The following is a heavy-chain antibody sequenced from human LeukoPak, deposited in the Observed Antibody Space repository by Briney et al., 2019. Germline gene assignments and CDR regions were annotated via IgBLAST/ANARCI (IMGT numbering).Heavy chain of an antibody. J-gene: IGHJ4*02. CDR2: ISSSSSYI. CDR1: GFTFSSYS. V-gene: IGHV3-21*04. Sequence: GGSLRLSCAASGFTFSSYSMNWVRQAPGKGLEWVSSISSSSSYIYYADSVKGRFTISRDNAKNSLYLQMNSLRADDTAVYYCARGGATVVTPGDYWGQGTLVTVSS. D-gene: IGHD4-23*01. CDR3: ARGGATVVTPGDY.